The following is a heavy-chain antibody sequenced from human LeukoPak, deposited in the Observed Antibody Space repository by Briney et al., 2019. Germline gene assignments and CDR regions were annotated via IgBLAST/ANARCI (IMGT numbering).Heavy chain of an antibody. CDR3: ARDGPGQWLDY. Sequence: GASVKVSCTASGYTFTSYGFSWVRQAPGQGLEWMGWINAYNGDTNFAQKVQGRVTLTTDTSTSTAYMELRSLRSDDTAVYYCARDGPGQWLDYWGQGTLVTVSS. CDR1: GYTFTSYG. D-gene: IGHD6-19*01. CDR2: INAYNGDT. V-gene: IGHV1-18*01. J-gene: IGHJ4*02.